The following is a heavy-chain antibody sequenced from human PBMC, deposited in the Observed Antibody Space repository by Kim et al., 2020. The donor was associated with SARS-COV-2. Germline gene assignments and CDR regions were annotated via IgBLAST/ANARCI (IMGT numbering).Heavy chain of an antibody. Sequence: SADSLKGRFTISRDNSKNTLYLQMNRLRAEDTAVYYCAKKGPVVDAPIDDWGQGTLVTVSS. D-gene: IGHD2-8*02. J-gene: IGHJ4*02. V-gene: IGHV3-23*01. CDR3: AKKGPVVDAPIDD.